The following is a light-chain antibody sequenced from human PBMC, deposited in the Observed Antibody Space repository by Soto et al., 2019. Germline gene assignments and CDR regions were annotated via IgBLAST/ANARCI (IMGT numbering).Light chain of an antibody. CDR2: EVS. V-gene: IGLV2-23*02. Sequence: QSALTQPASVSGSPGQSITISCTGASSDVGTYNLVSWYQQHPGKAPKLMIYEVSKRPSGVSNRFSGSKSGNTASLTISGLQAEDEADYYCCSYAGSNTLYVFGTGTKVTDL. CDR1: SSDVGTYNL. CDR3: CSYAGSNTLYV. J-gene: IGLJ1*01.